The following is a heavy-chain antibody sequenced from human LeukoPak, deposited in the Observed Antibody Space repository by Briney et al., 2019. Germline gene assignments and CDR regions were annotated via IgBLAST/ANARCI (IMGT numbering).Heavy chain of an antibody. CDR3: ATGGIAVAEAAFDP. Sequence: GASVKVSCKVSGYTLTELSMHWVRQAPGKGLEWMGGFDPEDGETIYAQKFQGRVTMTEDTSTDTAYMELSSLRSEDTAVYYCATGGIAVAEAAFDPWGQGTLVTVSS. CDR2: FDPEDGET. D-gene: IGHD6-19*01. J-gene: IGHJ5*02. V-gene: IGHV1-24*01. CDR1: GYTLTELS.